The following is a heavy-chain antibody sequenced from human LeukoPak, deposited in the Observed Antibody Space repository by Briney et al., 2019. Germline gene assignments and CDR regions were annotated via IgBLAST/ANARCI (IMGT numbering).Heavy chain of an antibody. CDR2: ISSSSSYT. J-gene: IGHJ4*02. Sequence: PGGSLRLSCAASGFTFSDCYMSWIRQAPGKGLEWVSYISSSSSYTNYADSVKGRFTISRDNAKNSLYLQMNSLRAEDTAVYYCAGGTAVAGTDYWGQGTLVTVSS. D-gene: IGHD6-19*01. CDR3: AGGTAVAGTDY. CDR1: GFTFSDCY. V-gene: IGHV3-11*05.